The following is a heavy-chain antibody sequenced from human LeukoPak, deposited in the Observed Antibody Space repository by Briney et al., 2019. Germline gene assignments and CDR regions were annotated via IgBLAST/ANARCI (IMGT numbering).Heavy chain of an antibody. J-gene: IGHJ4*02. CDR3: ARSRNYAFDY. D-gene: IGHD2-2*01. CDR1: GDSVSTNSVG. Sequence: SQTLSLTFAISGDSVSTNSVGWHWIRQSPSKGLEWLGKTYYRSKWYIDYAVSVKSRITINPDTSKNRFSLQLNSVTPEDTAVYYCARSRNYAFDYWGQGALVTVSS. CDR2: TYYRSKWYI. V-gene: IGHV6-1*01.